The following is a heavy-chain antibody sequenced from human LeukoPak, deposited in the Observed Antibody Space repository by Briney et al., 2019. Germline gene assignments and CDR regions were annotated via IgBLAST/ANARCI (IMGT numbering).Heavy chain of an antibody. J-gene: IGHJ6*02. CDR2: ISGSGGST. CDR3: ARGHYGLDV. V-gene: IGHV3-23*01. Sequence: PGGSLRLSCAASGFTFSSYAMSWVRQAPGKGLEWVSAISGSGGSTYYADSVKGRFTISRDNAKNSVYLQMNSLRAEDTAVYFCARGHYGLDVWGQGTTVTVSS. CDR1: GFTFSSYA.